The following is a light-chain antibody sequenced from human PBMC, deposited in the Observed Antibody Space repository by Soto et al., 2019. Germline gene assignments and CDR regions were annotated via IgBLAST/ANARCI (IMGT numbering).Light chain of an antibody. J-gene: IGLJ2*01. CDR2: DVN. Sequence: QSALTQPASVSGSPGQSITISCTGTSSDVGGYDYVSWYQQHPGKAPKIMLYDVNNRPSGVSNRFSGSKAGNTAALTISGLQAEDEADYYCSSYTSSITLVFGAGTKLTVL. V-gene: IGLV2-14*03. CDR3: SSYTSSITLV. CDR1: SSDVGGYDY.